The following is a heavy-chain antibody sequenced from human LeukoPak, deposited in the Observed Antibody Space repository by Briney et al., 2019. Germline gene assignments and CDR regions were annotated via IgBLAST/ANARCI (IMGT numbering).Heavy chain of an antibody. Sequence: SETRSLTCTVSGGSISSYYWSWIRQPPGKGLEWIGYIYYSGSTNYNPSLKSRVTISVDTSKNQFSLKLSSETAADTAVYYCARHAGYSSGWYPYYFDYWGQGTLVTVSS. J-gene: IGHJ4*02. CDR1: GGSISSYY. CDR2: IYYSGST. V-gene: IGHV4-59*08. D-gene: IGHD6-19*01. CDR3: ARHAGYSSGWYPYYFDY.